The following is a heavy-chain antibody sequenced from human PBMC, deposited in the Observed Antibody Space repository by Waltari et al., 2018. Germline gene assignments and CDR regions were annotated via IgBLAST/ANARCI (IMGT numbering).Heavy chain of an antibody. CDR3: MCFGESFDH. J-gene: IGHJ4*02. V-gene: IGHV3-33*01. CDR1: GFTFSSYG. Sequence: QVQLVESGGGVAQPGRSLRLSCAASGFTFSSYGMHWVRQAPGKGLEWVAVRWYDGSNKSYADSVKGRFTISRDNSKNTLYLQMNSLRAEDTAVYYCMCFGESFDHWGQGILVTVSS. CDR2: RWYDGSNK. D-gene: IGHD3-10*01.